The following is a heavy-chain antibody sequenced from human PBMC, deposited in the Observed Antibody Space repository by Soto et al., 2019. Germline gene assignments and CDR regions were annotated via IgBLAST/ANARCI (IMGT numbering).Heavy chain of an antibody. CDR3: ARVGYSSNWPLLFNWFDP. D-gene: IGHD6-13*01. V-gene: IGHV1-8*02. CDR1: GYTFTSYY. Sequence: ASVKVSCKASGYTFTSYYMHWVRQAPGQGLEWMGIINPNSGNTGYAQKFQGRVTMTRNTSISTAYMELNSLRAEDTAVYYCARVGYSSNWPLLFNWFDPWGQGTLVTVSS. CDR2: INPNSGNT. J-gene: IGHJ5*02.